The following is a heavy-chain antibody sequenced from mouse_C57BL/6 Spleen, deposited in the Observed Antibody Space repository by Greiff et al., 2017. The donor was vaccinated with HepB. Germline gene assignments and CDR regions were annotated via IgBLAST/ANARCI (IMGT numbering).Heavy chain of an antibody. D-gene: IGHD1-1*01. CDR2: ISYDGSN. CDR1: GYSITSGYY. Sequence: EVHLVESGPGLVKPSQSLSLTCSVTGYSITSGYYWNWIRQFPGNKLEWMGYISYDGSNNYNPSLKNRISITRDTSKNQFFLKLNAVTTEDTATYYCAREGGSIYFDYWGQGTTLTVSS. V-gene: IGHV3-6*01. CDR3: AREGGSIYFDY. J-gene: IGHJ2*01.